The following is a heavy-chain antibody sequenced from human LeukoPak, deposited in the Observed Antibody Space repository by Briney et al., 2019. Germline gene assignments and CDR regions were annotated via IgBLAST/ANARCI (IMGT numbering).Heavy chain of an antibody. CDR1: GGSISSGGYS. J-gene: IGHJ6*03. CDR3: ARGITFGGVIVYMDV. CDR2: IYYSGST. D-gene: IGHD3-16*02. V-gene: IGHV4-31*03. Sequence: SETLSLTCTVSGGSISSGGYSWSWIRQHPGKGLEWIGYIYYSGSTYYNPSLKSRVTISVDTSKNQFSLKLSSVTAADTAVYYCARGITFGGVIVYMDVWGKGTTVTVSS.